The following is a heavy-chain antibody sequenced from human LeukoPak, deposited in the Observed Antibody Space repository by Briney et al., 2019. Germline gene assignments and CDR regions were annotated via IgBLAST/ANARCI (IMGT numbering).Heavy chain of an antibody. CDR2: IIPIFGTA. V-gene: IGHV1-69*01. D-gene: IGHD2-2*02. J-gene: IGHJ5*02. CDR3: ARVASCYTCGWFDP. Sequence: PVASVKVSCKASGGTFSSYAISWVRQAPGQGLEWMGGIIPIFGTANYAQKFQGRVTITADESTSTAYMELSSLRSEDTAVYYCARVASCYTCGWFDPWGQGTLVTVSS. CDR1: GGTFSSYA.